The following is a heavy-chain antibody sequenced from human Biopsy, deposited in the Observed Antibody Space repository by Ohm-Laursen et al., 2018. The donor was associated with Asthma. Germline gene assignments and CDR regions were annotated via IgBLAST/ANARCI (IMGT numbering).Heavy chain of an antibody. J-gene: IGHJ4*02. CDR2: INSVFGTT. D-gene: IGHD2-2*01. Sequence: GASVKVSCKPLGGTFNTYVIGWVRQAPGQGLEWMGGINSVFGTTTYPQKFQDRVTITADDSTSTVYMEWSSLRSEDTAVYYCARKAGSCISRTCYSLDFWGQGTLVTVSS. CDR1: GGTFNTYV. CDR3: ARKAGSCISRTCYSLDF. V-gene: IGHV1-69*13.